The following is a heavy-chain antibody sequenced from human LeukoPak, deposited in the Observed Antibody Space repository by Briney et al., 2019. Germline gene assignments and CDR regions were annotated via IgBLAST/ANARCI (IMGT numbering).Heavy chain of an antibody. CDR2: IYYSGST. Sequence: SETRSLTCTVSGGSISSYYWSWIRQPPGKGLEWIGYIYYSGSTNYNPSLKSRVTISVDTSKNQFSLKLSSVTAVDTAVYYCARNTGRPGKNDAFDIWGQGTMVTVSS. J-gene: IGHJ3*02. CDR1: GGSISSYY. CDR3: ARNTGRPGKNDAFDI. D-gene: IGHD1-14*01. V-gene: IGHV4-59*12.